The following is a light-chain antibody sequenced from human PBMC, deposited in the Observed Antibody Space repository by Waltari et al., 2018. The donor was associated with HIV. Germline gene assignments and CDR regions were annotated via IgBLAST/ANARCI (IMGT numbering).Light chain of an antibody. V-gene: IGLV1-44*01. CDR3: AAWDDSLDAWV. J-gene: IGLJ3*02. CDR1: SSNIGSTR. CDR2: SDN. Sequence: QSVLTQPPSASGTPGKRVTLSCSGSSSNIGSTRVTWFQQVPGTAPKLLMYSDNQRPSGVPDRFSGSKSGTSASLAISGLQSEDEADYYCAAWDDSLDAWVFGGGTRLTVL.